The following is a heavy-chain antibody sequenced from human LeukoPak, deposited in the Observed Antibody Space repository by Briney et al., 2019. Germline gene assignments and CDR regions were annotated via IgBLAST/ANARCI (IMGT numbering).Heavy chain of an antibody. J-gene: IGHJ4*02. CDR2: IPYDGSNK. D-gene: IGHD6-13*01. CDR1: GFTFSSYA. CDR3: ARDLGGQQLVEDCFDY. Sequence: GRSLRLSCAASGFTFSSYAMHRVRQAPGKGLEWVAVIPYDGSNKYYADSVKGRFTISRDNSKNTLYLQMNSLRAEDTAVYYCARDLGGQQLVEDCFDYWGQGTLVTVSS. V-gene: IGHV3-30*04.